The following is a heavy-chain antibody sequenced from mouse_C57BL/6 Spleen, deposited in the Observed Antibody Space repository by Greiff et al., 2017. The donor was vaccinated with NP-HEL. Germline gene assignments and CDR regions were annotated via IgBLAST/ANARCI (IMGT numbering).Heavy chain of an antibody. CDR1: GYSITSGYY. V-gene: IGHV3-6*01. CDR2: ISYDGSN. D-gene: IGHD2-4*01. CDR3: ARWYYDYGDYFDY. J-gene: IGHJ2*01. Sequence: DVKLVESGPGLVKPSQSLSLTCSVTGYSITSGYYWNWIRQFPGNKLEWMGYISYDGSNKYNPSLKNRIPITRDTSKNQFFLKLNSVTTEDTATYYCARWYYDYGDYFDYWGQGTTLTVSS.